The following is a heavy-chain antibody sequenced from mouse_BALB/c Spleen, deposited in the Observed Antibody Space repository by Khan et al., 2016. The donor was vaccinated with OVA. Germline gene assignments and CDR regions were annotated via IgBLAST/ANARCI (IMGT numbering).Heavy chain of an antibody. CDR1: GYAFANNG. Sequence: QIQLVQSGPELKKPGETVKISCKASGYAFANNGMNWARQAPGKGLKWMGWINTYTGEPTYAADFKGRFAFSLATSASTAYLQINNLKNEDTATYFCARVGYSGTMDYWGQGTSVIVSS. CDR3: ARVGYSGTMDY. D-gene: IGHD2-14*01. CDR2: INTYTGEP. J-gene: IGHJ4*01. V-gene: IGHV9-3-1*01.